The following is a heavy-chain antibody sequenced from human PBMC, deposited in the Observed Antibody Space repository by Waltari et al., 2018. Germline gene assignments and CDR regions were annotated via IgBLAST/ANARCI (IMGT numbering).Heavy chain of an antibody. CDR3: AATLIAVAGTGYYGMDV. V-gene: IGHV1-58*02. CDR2: SGVGSGNT. Sequence: QMQLVQSGPEVKKPGTSVKVSCKASGFTFTSSAMQWVRQARGQRLEWIGWSGVGSGNTNYAQKFQERVTITRDMSTSTAYMELSSLRSEDTAVYYCAATLIAVAGTGYYGMDVWGQGTTVTVSS. J-gene: IGHJ6*02. D-gene: IGHD6-19*01. CDR1: GFTFTSSA.